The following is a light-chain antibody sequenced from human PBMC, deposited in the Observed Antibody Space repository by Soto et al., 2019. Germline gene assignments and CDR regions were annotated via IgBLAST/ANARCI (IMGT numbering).Light chain of an antibody. V-gene: IGLV2-14*01. CDR1: SSDVGVYDY. CDR3: SSYTTSSTLV. CDR2: DVA. J-gene: IGLJ3*02. Sequence: QSVLTQPASVSGSPGQSTTISCTGTSSDVGVYDYVSWYQHHPGKAPTLIIYDVADRPSGVSDRFSGSKSGNTASLTISGLQAEDEADYYCSSYTTSSTLVFGGGTKLTVL.